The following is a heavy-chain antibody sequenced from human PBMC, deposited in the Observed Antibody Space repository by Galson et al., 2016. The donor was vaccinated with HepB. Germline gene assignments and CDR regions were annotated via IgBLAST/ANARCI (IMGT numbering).Heavy chain of an antibody. CDR1: GGFITGYY. V-gene: IGHV4-59*01. J-gene: IGHJ6*02. Sequence: SETLSLTCSVSGGFITGYYWCWIRQPPGKGLEWIGCIYYTGSTYYNPSLKIRVTISVDTSKNQFSLKLSSVTAADTAVYYCVRASPGNYDIWGQGTTVSVSS. D-gene: IGHD1-7*01. CDR2: IYYTGST. CDR3: VRASPGNYDI.